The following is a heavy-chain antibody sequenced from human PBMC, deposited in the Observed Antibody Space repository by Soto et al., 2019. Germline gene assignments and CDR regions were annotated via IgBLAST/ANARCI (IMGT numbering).Heavy chain of an antibody. CDR1: GFPFSDYY. D-gene: IGHD2-21*01. CDR2: ISPKSTYR. Sequence: PGGSLRLSCATSGFPFSDYYMSWIRQAPGKGLEWLSHISPKSTYRNYADSVKGSFTISRDNTKSSLFLQMNSLGVEDTAVYYCARGGGGGLFEHWGQGVLVTVSS. V-gene: IGHV3-11*06. CDR3: ARGGGGGLFEH. J-gene: IGHJ4*02.